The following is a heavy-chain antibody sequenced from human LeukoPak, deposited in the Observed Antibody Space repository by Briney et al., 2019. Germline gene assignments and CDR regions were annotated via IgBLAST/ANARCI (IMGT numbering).Heavy chain of an antibody. J-gene: IGHJ4*02. D-gene: IGHD3-10*01. CDR1: GLTFSYYV. CDR3: ANQGPGWYGTGPLDH. V-gene: IGHV3-30*02. CDR2: IRDDGSKK. Sequence: PGGSLTLSCAASGLTFSYYVMHWVRQAPGKGLEWLTFIRDDGSKKDYADSVRGRFTISRDNSKNTLYLQMNSLRTEDTAIYYCANQGPGWYGTGPLDHWGQGNLVTVSS.